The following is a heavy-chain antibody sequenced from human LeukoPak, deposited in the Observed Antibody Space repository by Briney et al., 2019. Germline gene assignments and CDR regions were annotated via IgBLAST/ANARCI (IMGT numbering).Heavy chain of an antibody. Sequence: PGGSLRLSCAASGFTFSSYWMTWVRQAPGKGLEWVANIKQDASERYYVDSVKGRFTISRDNAKNSLHLQMNSLRAEDTAVYYCATPTAGTWHFDYWGQGTLVTVSS. V-gene: IGHV3-7*01. J-gene: IGHJ4*02. CDR1: GFTFSSYW. CDR2: IKQDASER. D-gene: IGHD1-1*01. CDR3: ATPTAGTWHFDY.